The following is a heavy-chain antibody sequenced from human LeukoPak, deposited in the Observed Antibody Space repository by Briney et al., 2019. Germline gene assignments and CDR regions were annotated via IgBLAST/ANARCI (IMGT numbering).Heavy chain of an antibody. V-gene: IGHV6-1*01. J-gene: IGHJ3*02. CDR3: ARADMIRERQFDAFDI. CDR2: TYYMSNWYN. Sequence: SQTLSLTCAISGDSISSSSFTWNWIRQSPSRGIEWLGRTYYMSNWYNDYAVSVKSRLIISPDTSKNQFSLHLNFVTPEDTAVYYCARADMIRERQFDAFDIWGQGTMVTVSS. D-gene: IGHD3-10*01. CDR1: GDSISSSSFT.